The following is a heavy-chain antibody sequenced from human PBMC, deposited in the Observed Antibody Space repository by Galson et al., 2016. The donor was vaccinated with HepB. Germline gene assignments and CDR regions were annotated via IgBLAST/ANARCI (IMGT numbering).Heavy chain of an antibody. CDR1: GFTFKNYA. D-gene: IGHD4-17*01. CDR3: AKKWSYGDYSFFDY. J-gene: IGHJ4*02. V-gene: IGHV3-23*01. Sequence: SLRLSCAASGFTFKNYAMNWVRQAPGKGLEWVSVVNGSGDNTYYADSVKGRLTISRDNSNNTLYLQMNRLRAEDTAVYYCAKKWSYGDYSFFDYWGQGTLVTVSS. CDR2: VNGSGDNT.